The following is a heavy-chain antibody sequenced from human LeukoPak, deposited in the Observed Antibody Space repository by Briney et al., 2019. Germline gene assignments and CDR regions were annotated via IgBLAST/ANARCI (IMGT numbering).Heavy chain of an antibody. CDR2: INHSGST. Sequence: SETLSLTCAVYGGSFSGYYWSWIRQPPGKGQEWIGEINHSGSTNYNPSLKSRVTISVDTSKDQFSLKLSSVTAADTAVYYCARTFSYSSSWYVGYYYYGMDVWGQGTTVTVSS. J-gene: IGHJ6*02. CDR3: ARTFSYSSSWYVGYYYYGMDV. D-gene: IGHD6-13*01. CDR1: GGSFSGYY. V-gene: IGHV4-34*01.